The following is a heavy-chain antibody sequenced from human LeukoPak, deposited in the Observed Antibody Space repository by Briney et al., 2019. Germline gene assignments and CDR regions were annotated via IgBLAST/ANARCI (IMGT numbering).Heavy chain of an antibody. CDR1: GFTFSTYA. V-gene: IGHV3-23*01. Sequence: PGGSLRLSCAASGFTFSTYAMSWVRQAPGKGLEWVSAISASGGNTYYADSVKGRFTISRDNSKNTLYLQLNSLRAEDTAVYYCAKDQAVIIKYYFDYWGQGTLATVSS. D-gene: IGHD3-3*01. J-gene: IGHJ4*02. CDR3: AKDQAVIIKYYFDY. CDR2: ISASGGNT.